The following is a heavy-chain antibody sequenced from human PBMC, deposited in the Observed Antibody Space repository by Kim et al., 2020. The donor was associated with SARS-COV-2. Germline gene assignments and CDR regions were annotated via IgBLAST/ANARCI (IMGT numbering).Heavy chain of an antibody. CDR2: IYYGGNT. D-gene: IGHD3-10*01. J-gene: IGHJ4*02. V-gene: IGHV4-31*03. CDR3: ARDDSLGGFDY. Sequence: SETLSLTCTVSGDSITSGGYYWNWIRQQPGKGLEWLGSIYYGGNTHYIPSLKSRLTISVDTSKNHFSLNLNSATAAATAVYYCARDDSLGGFDYWGQGILVTVSA. CDR1: GDSITSGGYY.